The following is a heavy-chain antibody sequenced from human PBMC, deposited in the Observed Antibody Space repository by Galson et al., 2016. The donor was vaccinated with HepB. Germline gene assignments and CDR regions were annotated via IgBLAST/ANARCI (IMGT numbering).Heavy chain of an antibody. D-gene: IGHD3-22*01. CDR2: ISAYNGNT. Sequence: SVKVSCKASGYTFTSYGINWVRQAPGQGLEWMGWISAYNGNTNSAQKLQGRVTMTTDTSTRTAYMELRSLRSDDTAVYYCARAGDQFYDSTGYYPGPADYWGQGTLVTVSS. V-gene: IGHV1-18*04. CDR3: ARAGDQFYDSTGYYPGPADY. CDR1: GYTFTSYG. J-gene: IGHJ4*02.